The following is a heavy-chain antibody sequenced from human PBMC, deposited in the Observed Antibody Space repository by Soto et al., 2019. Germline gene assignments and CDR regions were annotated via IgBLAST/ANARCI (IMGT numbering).Heavy chain of an antibody. CDR3: AKDIFTALHAGYSKKPEGEDY. CDR1: GFTFSSYA. Sequence: PGGSLRLSCAASGFTFSSYAMSWVRQAPGKGLEWVSAISGSGGSTYYADSVKGRFTISRDNSKNTLYLQMNSLRAEDTAVYYCAKDIFTALHAGYSKKPEGEDYWGQGTLVTVSS. J-gene: IGHJ4*02. CDR2: ISGSGGST. D-gene: IGHD4-4*01. V-gene: IGHV3-23*01.